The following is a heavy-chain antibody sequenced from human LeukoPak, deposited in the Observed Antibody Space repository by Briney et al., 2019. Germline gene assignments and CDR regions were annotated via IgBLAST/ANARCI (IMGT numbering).Heavy chain of an antibody. Sequence: PSQTLSLTCTVSGGSISSGSYYWSWVRQPAGKGLEWIGRIYTSGSTNYNPSLKSRVTISVDTSKNQFSLKLSSVTAADTAVYYCARVATITENDYWGQGTLVTVSS. V-gene: IGHV4-61*02. CDR3: ARVATITENDY. CDR1: GGSISSGSYY. CDR2: IYTSGST. D-gene: IGHD5-12*01. J-gene: IGHJ4*02.